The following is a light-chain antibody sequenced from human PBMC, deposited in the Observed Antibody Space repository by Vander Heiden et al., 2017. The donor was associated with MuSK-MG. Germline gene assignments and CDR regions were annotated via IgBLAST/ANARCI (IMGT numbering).Light chain of an antibody. V-gene: IGKV1D-12*01. Sequence: DIQMTQSPSSVSASVGDKVTIACRASQNSGDYLAWYQQKPGKAPKFLSYRASTLQTGVPSRFSGSGFGTDFTLTISTLQPEDFAIYFCQQAISVPVTFGQGTRLEIK. J-gene: IGKJ5*01. CDR2: RAS. CDR3: QQAISVPVT. CDR1: QNSGDY.